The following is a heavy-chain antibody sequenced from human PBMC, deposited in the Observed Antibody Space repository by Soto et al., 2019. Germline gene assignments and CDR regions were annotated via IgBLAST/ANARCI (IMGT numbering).Heavy chain of an antibody. CDR2: IYYDGST. D-gene: IGHD3-9*01. CDR3: AHILSGSQFNY. J-gene: IGHJ4*02. V-gene: IGHV4-39*01. Sequence: PSETLSLTCTVSGASISSSSFYWGWIRQPPGKGLESIANIYYDGSTYYNPSLKSRVTISVDTSKNQFSLKLSSVTAADTAVYYCAHILSGSQFNYWGQGTPVT. CDR1: GASISSSSFY.